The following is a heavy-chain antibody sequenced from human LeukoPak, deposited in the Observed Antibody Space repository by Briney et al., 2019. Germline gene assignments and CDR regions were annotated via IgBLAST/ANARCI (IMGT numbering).Heavy chain of an antibody. CDR2: ISSSTIYI. J-gene: IGHJ4*02. CDR1: GFTFSTYT. Sequence: GGSLRLSCAASGFTFSTYTMNWVRQAPGKGLEWVSSISSSTIYIYYADSVKGRFTISRDNAKNSLYLQMNSLRAEDTAVYYCARVHSYGYDYWGQGTLVTVSS. D-gene: IGHD5-18*01. V-gene: IGHV3-21*01. CDR3: ARVHSYGYDY.